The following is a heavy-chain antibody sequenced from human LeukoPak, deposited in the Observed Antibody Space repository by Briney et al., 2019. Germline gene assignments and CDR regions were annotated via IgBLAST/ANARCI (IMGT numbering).Heavy chain of an antibody. V-gene: IGHV1-69*02. CDR2: IIPILGIA. Sequence: GASVKVSCKASGGTFSSYTISWVRQAPGQGLEWMGRIIPILGIANYAQKFQGRVTITADKSTSTAYMELSSLRSEDTAVYYCARARFEGSCSGGSCYSGPAYWGQGTLVTVSS. CDR3: ARARFEGSCSGGSCYSGPAY. CDR1: GGTFSSYT. J-gene: IGHJ4*02. D-gene: IGHD2-15*01.